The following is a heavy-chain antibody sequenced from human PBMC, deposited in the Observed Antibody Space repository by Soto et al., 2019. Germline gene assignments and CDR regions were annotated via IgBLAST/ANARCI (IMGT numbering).Heavy chain of an antibody. CDR2: LYSGGNK. CDR1: GFIVILNY. Sequence: PGGSLRLSCAASGFIVILNYVTWVRQAPGKGLEWVSVLYSGGNKYHSDSVKGRFTISRGISENTVYLQMNSLRVEDTAVYYCASYDGSGYYYGYWGQGTLVTVSS. J-gene: IGHJ4*02. D-gene: IGHD3-22*01. CDR3: ASYDGSGYYYGY. V-gene: IGHV3-53*01.